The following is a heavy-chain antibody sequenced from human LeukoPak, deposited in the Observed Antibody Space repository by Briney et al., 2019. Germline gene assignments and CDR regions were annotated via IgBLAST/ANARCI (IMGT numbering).Heavy chain of an antibody. CDR1: GFTFSTYV. D-gene: IGHD1-7*01. V-gene: IGHV3-23*01. Sequence: PGGSLRLSCEASGFTFSTYVMTWVRQAPGKGLEWVSTITDGGGSTYYADSVKGRFTISRDNSKNTLSLQMNSLRDEDTAVYYCAKLWSNWNYRTDGFDIWGQGTMVTVSS. CDR3: AKLWSNWNYRTDGFDI. CDR2: ITDGGGST. J-gene: IGHJ3*02.